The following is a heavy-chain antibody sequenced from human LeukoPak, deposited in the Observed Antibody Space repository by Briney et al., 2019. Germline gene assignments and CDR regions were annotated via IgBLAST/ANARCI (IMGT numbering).Heavy chain of an antibody. J-gene: IGHJ5*02. CDR3: ARDRGYYGSGSYSWFDP. CDR2: IYTSGST. Sequence: SETLSLTCTVSGGSISSYYWSWIREPAGKGLEWIGRIYTSGSTNYNPSLKSRVTMSVDTSKNQFSLKLSSVTAADTAVYYCARDRGYYGSGSYSWFDPWGQGTLVTVSS. V-gene: IGHV4-4*07. D-gene: IGHD3-10*01. CDR1: GGSISSYY.